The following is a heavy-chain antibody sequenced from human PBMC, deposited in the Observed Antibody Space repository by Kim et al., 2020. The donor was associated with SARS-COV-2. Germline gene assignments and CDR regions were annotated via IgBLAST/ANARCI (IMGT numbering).Heavy chain of an antibody. Sequence: SETLSLTCTVSGGSISSSSYYWGWIRRPPGKGLEWIGSIYYSGSTYYNPSLKSRVTISVDTSKNQFSLKLSSVTAADTAVYYCARLQIRITMVRGVPYYFDYWGQGTLVTVSS. CDR2: IYYSGST. J-gene: IGHJ4*02. CDR1: GGSISSSSYY. D-gene: IGHD3-10*01. CDR3: ARLQIRITMVRGVPYYFDY. V-gene: IGHV4-39*01.